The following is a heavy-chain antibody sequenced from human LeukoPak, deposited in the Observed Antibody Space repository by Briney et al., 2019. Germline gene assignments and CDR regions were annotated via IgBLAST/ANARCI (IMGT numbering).Heavy chain of an antibody. J-gene: IGHJ5*02. D-gene: IGHD1-26*01. Sequence: GGSLRLSCAASGFTFSSYAMSWVRQAPGKGLEWVSAISGSGGSTYYADSVKGRFTISRDNSKNTLYLQMNSLRAEDTAVYYCAKDGSRRGEWGLPYNWFDPWGQGTLVTVSS. CDR2: ISGSGGST. V-gene: IGHV3-23*01. CDR3: AKDGSRRGEWGLPYNWFDP. CDR1: GFTFSSYA.